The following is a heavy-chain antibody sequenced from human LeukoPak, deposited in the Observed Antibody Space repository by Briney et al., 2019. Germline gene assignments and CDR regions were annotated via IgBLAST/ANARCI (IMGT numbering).Heavy chain of an antibody. CDR1: GGSFSGYY. CDR2: ANHSGST. J-gene: IGHJ6*03. CDR3: ARGIIAARGYSPHYMDV. D-gene: IGHD6-6*01. V-gene: IGHV4-34*01. Sequence: KPSETLSLTCAVYGGSFSGYYWSWIRQPPGKGLEWIGEANHSGSTNYNPSPKSRVTISVDASKNQLSLKLSSVTAADTAVYSCARGIIAARGYSPHYMDVWGKGTTVTVSS.